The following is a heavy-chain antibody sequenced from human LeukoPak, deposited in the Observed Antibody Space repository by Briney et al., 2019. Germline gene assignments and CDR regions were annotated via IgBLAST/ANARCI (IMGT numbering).Heavy chain of an antibody. J-gene: IGHJ6*02. CDR2: ISADNGNT. CDR1: GYTFTSYG. D-gene: IGHD2-15*01. V-gene: IGHV1-18*01. Sequence: ASVKVSCKASGYTFTSYGISWVRQAPGQGLEWMGWISADNGNTNYAQKFQGRVTMTRDTSTSTVYMELSSLRSEDTAVYYCARELVVVVAAVYYGMDVWGQGTTVTVPS. CDR3: ARELVVVVAAVYYGMDV.